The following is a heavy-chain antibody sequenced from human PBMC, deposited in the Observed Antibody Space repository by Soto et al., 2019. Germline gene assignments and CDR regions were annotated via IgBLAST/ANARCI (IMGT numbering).Heavy chain of an antibody. CDR2: INHSGST. J-gene: IGHJ4*02. V-gene: IGHV4-34*01. CDR1: GGSLSGYY. D-gene: IGHD6-13*01. Sequence: SETLSLTCAVYGGSLSGYYWSWIRQPPGKGLEWIGEINHSGSTNYNPSLKSRVTISVDTSKNQFSLKLSSVTAADTAVYYCARSSSWYHYFDYWGQGTLVTVS. CDR3: ARSSSWYHYFDY.